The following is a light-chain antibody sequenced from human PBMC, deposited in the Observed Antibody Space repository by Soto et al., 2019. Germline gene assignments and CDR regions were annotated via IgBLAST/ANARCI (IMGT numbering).Light chain of an antibody. Sequence: HSALAQPASVSGSPGQSITISCTGTSSDVGAYNSVSWYQQHPHKAPQVIIYKGTQRPSGVSNRFSGSTSGNAASLTISGLQADDEADYFCCSSAPESTYVFGSGTKVTVL. CDR3: CSSAPESTYV. CDR1: SSDVGAYNS. CDR2: KGT. J-gene: IGLJ1*01. V-gene: IGLV2-23*01.